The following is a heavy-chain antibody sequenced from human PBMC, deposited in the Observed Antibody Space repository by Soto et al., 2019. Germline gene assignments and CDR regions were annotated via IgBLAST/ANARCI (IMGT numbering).Heavy chain of an antibody. Sequence: QVQLVESGGGVVQPGRSLRLSCAASGFTFSSYGMHWVRQAPGKGLEWVAVISYDGSNKYYADSVKGRFTISRDNSKNTLYLQMNSLRAEDTAVYYCAKARLLRSLNNWFDPRGQGTLVTVSS. CDR2: ISYDGSNK. J-gene: IGHJ5*02. D-gene: IGHD3-22*01. CDR1: GFTFSSYG. V-gene: IGHV3-30*18. CDR3: AKARLLRSLNNWFDP.